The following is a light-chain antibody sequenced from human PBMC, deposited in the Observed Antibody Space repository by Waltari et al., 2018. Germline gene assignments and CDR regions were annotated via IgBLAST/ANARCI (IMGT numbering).Light chain of an antibody. Sequence: QSALTQPASVSGSPGQSITISCTGTSSDVGGYNYVSWYQQYPGKAPKLMIYEVSNRPSGVSTPFSGYKSCNTASLTLSGLQAEDEADYYCSSYTSSSKNVFGTGTKVTVL. CDR2: EVS. J-gene: IGLJ1*01. CDR3: SSYTSSSKNV. CDR1: SSDVGGYNY. V-gene: IGLV2-14*01.